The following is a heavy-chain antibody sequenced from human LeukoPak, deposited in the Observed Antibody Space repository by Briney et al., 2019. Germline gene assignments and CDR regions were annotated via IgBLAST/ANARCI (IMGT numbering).Heavy chain of an antibody. D-gene: IGHD3-22*01. J-gene: IGHJ4*02. CDR1: GVTLSSFA. V-gene: IGHV3-74*01. CDR2: INSDGSST. CDR3: ARGTNYYDSTGMSD. Sequence: GGSLRLSCAASGVTLSSFAMSWARQAPGKGLVWVSRINSDGSSTNYADSVKGRFTISRDNAKNTLYLQVNSLRAEDTAVYFCARGTNYYDSTGMSDWGQGTLVTVSS.